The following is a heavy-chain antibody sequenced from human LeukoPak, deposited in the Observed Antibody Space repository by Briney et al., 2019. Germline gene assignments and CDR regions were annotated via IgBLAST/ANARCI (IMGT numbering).Heavy chain of an antibody. Sequence: ASVKVSCKASGGTFSSYAISWVRQAPGQGLEWMGRIIPIFGTANYAQRFQGRVTITTDESTSTAYMELSSLRSEDTAVYYCARESGVVAATVFIYYFDYSGQGTLVTVSS. D-gene: IGHD2-15*01. CDR2: IIPIFGTA. CDR3: ARESGVVAATVFIYYFDY. CDR1: GGTFSSYA. J-gene: IGHJ4*02. V-gene: IGHV1-69*05.